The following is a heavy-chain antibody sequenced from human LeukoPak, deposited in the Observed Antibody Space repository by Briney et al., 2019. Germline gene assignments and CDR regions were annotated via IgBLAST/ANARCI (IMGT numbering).Heavy chain of an antibody. D-gene: IGHD1-26*01. V-gene: IGHV4-31*03. CDR2: IYYSGST. J-gene: IGHJ4*02. CDR1: GGSISSGGYY. Sequence: PSQTLSLTCTVSGGSISSGGYYWSWIRQHPGKGLEWIGYIYYSGSTYYNPSLKSRVTISVDTSKNQFSLKLSSVTAADTAVYYCARTKESLGATIFYFDYWGQGTLVTVSS. CDR3: ARTKESLGATIFYFDY.